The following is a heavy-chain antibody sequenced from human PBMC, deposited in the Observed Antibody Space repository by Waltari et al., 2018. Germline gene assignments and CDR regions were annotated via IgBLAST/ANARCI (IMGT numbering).Heavy chain of an antibody. V-gene: IGHV3-23*04. D-gene: IGHD1-20*01. CDR1: GFTLSSQD. J-gene: IGHJ5*02. CDR3: AKVNWNTNEQS. CDR2: LRFNGINT. Sequence: EVQLVESGGGLVQPGGSLRLSCAASGFTLSSQDMSWVRQAPGKGLEWVSALRFNGINTYYADSVKGRFTISRDNSKNTLYLQMNSLRAEDTAVYYCAKVNWNTNEQSWGQGTLVTVSS.